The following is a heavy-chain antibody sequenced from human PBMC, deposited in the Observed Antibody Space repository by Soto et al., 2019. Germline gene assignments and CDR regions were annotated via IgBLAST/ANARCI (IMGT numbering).Heavy chain of an antibody. Sequence: ASVKVSCKASGFTFTSSAVQWVRPARGQRLEWIGWIVVGSGNTNYAQKFQERVTITRDMSTSTAYMELSSLRSEDTAVYYCAAEDVGYSSGWYYFDYWGQGTLVTVSS. D-gene: IGHD6-19*01. V-gene: IGHV1-58*01. CDR2: IVVGSGNT. J-gene: IGHJ4*02. CDR1: GFTFTSSA. CDR3: AAEDVGYSSGWYYFDY.